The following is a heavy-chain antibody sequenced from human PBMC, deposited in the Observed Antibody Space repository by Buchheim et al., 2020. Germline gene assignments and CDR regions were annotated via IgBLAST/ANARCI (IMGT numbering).Heavy chain of an antibody. CDR2: IYYRGST. J-gene: IGHJ4*02. D-gene: IGHD1-26*01. Sequence: QVQLQESGPGLVKPSETLSLIRSVSCVSISSYYWYLIRQPPGKGLEWIGYIYYRGSTNYNPSLKSRVTISVDTSKNQFSLKLSSVTAADTAVYYCARSVGGATNYWGQGTL. CDR1: CVSISSYY. V-gene: IGHV4-59*01. CDR3: ARSVGGATNY.